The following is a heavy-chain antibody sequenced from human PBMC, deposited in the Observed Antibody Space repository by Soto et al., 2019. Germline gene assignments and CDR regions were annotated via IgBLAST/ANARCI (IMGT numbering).Heavy chain of an antibody. Sequence: QVQLVESGGGGVQPGRSLRLSCAASGFTFSSYGMHWVRQAPGKGLEWVAVIWYDGSNKYYADSVKGRFTISRDNSKNTLYLQMNSLRAEDTAVYYCARGEGPGTAMVDYWGQGTLVTVSS. CDR1: GFTFSSYG. CDR3: ARGEGPGTAMVDY. D-gene: IGHD5-18*01. V-gene: IGHV3-33*01. CDR2: IWYDGSNK. J-gene: IGHJ4*02.